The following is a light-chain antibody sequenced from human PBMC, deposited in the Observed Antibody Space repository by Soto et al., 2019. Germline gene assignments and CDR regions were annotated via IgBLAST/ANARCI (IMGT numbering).Light chain of an antibody. J-gene: IGKJ1*01. CDR3: QQYHNWPRT. Sequence: EIVMTQSPATLSVFPGERATLSCRASQSVNGNLAWYQQRRGQAPRLLIHGASTRATGIPARFSGSGSGTEFALTISSLQSEDFAIYYCQQYHNWPRTFGQGTKVEIK. V-gene: IGKV3-15*01. CDR1: QSVNGN. CDR2: GAS.